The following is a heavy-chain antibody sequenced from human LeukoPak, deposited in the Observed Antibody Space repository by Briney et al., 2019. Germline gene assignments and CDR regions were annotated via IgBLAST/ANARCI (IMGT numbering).Heavy chain of an antibody. CDR2: INTNTGDP. D-gene: IGHD6-6*01. CDR3: ARDPVRPGDY. CDR1: GYTFTSYA. J-gene: IGHJ4*02. V-gene: IGHV7-4-1*02. Sequence: VASVKVSCKASGYTFTSYATNWVRQAPGQGLEWMGWINTNTGDPTYARGFTGRFVFSLDTSVSTAYLQISSLKAEDTAVYYCARDPVRPGDYWGQGTLVTVSS.